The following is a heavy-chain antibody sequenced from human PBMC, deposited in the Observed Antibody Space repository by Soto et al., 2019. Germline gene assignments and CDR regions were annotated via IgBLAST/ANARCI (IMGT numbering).Heavy chain of an antibody. CDR3: ARGDTVVDYYYYYMDV. Sequence: SETLSLSCTVSGGSISSYYWSWIRQPPGKGLEWIGYIYYSGSTNYNPSLKSRVTISVDTSKNQFSLKLSSVTAADTAVYYCARGDTVVDYYYYYMDVWGKGTTVTVSS. J-gene: IGHJ6*03. CDR2: IYYSGST. D-gene: IGHD5-18*01. CDR1: GGSISSYY. V-gene: IGHV4-59*01.